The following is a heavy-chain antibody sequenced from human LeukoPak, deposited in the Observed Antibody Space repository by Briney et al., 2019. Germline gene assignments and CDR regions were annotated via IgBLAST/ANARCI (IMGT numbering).Heavy chain of an antibody. D-gene: IGHD5-12*01. CDR1: GFTFSSYA. CDR2: ISGSGGST. V-gene: IGHV3-23*01. Sequence: GGSLRLSCAASGFTFSSYAMSWVRQAPGKGLEWVSAISGSGGSTYYADSVKGRFTISRDNSKNTLYLQMNSLRAEDTAVYYCARDGRDGYNRAPGAFDIWGQGTMVTVSS. J-gene: IGHJ3*02. CDR3: ARDGRDGYNRAPGAFDI.